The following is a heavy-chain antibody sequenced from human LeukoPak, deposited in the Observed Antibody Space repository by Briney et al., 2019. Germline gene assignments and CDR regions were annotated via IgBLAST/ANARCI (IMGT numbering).Heavy chain of an antibody. V-gene: IGHV3-74*01. CDR3: ASGPVLLWFGELLV. D-gene: IGHD3-10*01. J-gene: IGHJ4*02. CDR1: RFTFSRYW. Sequence: GGSLRLSCAASRFTFSRYWMHWVRQAPGKGLVWVSRINSDGSSTSYADSVKGRFTISRNNDKNTLYLQMNSVRAEDTAVYYCASGPVLLWFGELLVWGQGTLVTVSS. CDR2: INSDGSST.